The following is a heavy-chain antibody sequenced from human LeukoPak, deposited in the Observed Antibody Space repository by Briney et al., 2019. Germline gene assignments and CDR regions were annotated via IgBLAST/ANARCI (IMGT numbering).Heavy chain of an antibody. V-gene: IGHV3-53*04. CDR3: ARARRDAYNNDVWSKSATYCFDF. CDR2: IYSGGST. D-gene: IGHD5-24*01. Sequence: PGGSLRLSCAASGFTVSSNYMSRVRQAPGKGLEWVPVIYSGGSTYYADSVKGRFTISRHNSKNTLYLQMNSLRAEDTAVYYCARARRDAYNNDVWSKSATYCFDFWGPGTLVTVSS. J-gene: IGHJ4*02. CDR1: GFTVSSNY.